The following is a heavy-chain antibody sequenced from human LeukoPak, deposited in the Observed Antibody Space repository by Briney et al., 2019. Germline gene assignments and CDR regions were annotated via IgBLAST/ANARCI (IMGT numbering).Heavy chain of an antibody. CDR2: IDTDGSNR. CDR3: ARIYSNFVSLGF. CDR1: GFTFSSYW. V-gene: IGHV3-74*01. J-gene: IGHJ4*02. Sequence: GGSLRLSCAASGFTFSSYWMHWVRQTPGKGLVWVSRIDTDGSNRNYADSVKGRFTISRDNAKNTLYLEMNSLRAEDTAVYCCARIYSNFVSLGFWGQGTLATVSS. D-gene: IGHD4-11*01.